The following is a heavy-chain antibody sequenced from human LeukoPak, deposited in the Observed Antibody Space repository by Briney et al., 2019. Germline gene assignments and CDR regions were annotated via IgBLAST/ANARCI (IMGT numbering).Heavy chain of an antibody. CDR1: GCTFTGYY. CDR2: IKPDSGDT. D-gene: IGHD2-15*01. J-gene: IGHJ5*02. CDR3: ARGDCSVSGCHGGNWFDP. V-gene: IGHV1-2*02. Sequence: ASVKVSCKASGCTFTGYYIHWVRQAPGQGLEWMGWIKPDSGDTKFAQDFQGRVTMTRDTSSSTAHMELSRLRSDDTAVYYCARGDCSVSGCHGGNWFDPWGQGTPVTVSS.